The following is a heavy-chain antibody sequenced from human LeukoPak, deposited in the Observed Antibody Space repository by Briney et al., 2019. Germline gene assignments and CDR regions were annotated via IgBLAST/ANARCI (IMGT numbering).Heavy chain of an antibody. D-gene: IGHD6-13*01. Sequence: ASVKVSCKASGYTFTSYGISWVRQAPGQGLEWMGWINPNSGGTNYAQKFQGWVTMTRDTSISTAYMELSRLRSDDTAVYYCARARSGSSWYYFDYWGQGTLVTVSS. CDR1: GYTFTSYG. J-gene: IGHJ4*02. CDR2: INPNSGGT. V-gene: IGHV1-2*04. CDR3: ARARSGSSWYYFDY.